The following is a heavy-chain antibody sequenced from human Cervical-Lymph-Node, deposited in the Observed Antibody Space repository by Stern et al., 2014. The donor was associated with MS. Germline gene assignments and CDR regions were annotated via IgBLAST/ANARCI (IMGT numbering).Heavy chain of an antibody. CDR1: GFIFSSYS. Sequence: EVQLVESGGGLVQPGGSLRLSCAASGFIFSSYSMNWVRQAPGKGLEWVAYIRRSSSSIDYADSGKGRFTISRDNAKNSLYLQMNSLRDEDTAVYYCARDGDDDYFDYGWYFDLWGRGTLVTVSS. CDR2: IRRSSSSI. D-gene: IGHD4-17*01. CDR3: ARDGDDDYFDYGWYFDL. J-gene: IGHJ2*01. V-gene: IGHV3-48*02.